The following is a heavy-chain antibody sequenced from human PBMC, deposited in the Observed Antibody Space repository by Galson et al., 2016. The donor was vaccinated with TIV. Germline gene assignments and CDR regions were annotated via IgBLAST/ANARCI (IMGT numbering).Heavy chain of an antibody. Sequence: SVKVSCKASGGTFSSYAFSWVRQAPGQGLEWMGGIIGMFGTTNYAQNFLGRLTIPADEITSTAYMELSSLRSDDTSIYYWARGETYYDTTYFPHWGQGTLVTVSS. CDR3: ARGETYYDTTYFPH. CDR2: IIGMFGTT. V-gene: IGHV1-69*13. CDR1: GGTFSSYA. D-gene: IGHD3-22*01. J-gene: IGHJ1*01.